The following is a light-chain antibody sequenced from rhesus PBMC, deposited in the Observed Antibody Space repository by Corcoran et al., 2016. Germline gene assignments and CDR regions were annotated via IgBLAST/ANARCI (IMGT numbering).Light chain of an antibody. CDR2: EAS. CDR3: QHYSTIPYT. CDR1: QGITDD. Sequence: DIQMTQSPSSLSASVGDRVTITCRASQGITDDLAWYQQKPGATPKLLIFEASTLQSGIPSRFSGSGSGTDFTLTITRLQSEDFAPYYCQHYSTIPYTFGQGTKVEI. V-gene: IGKV1-25*01. J-gene: IGKJ2*01.